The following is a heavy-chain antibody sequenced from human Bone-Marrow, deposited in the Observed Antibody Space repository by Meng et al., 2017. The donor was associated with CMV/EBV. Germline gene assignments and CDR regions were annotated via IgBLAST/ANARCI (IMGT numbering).Heavy chain of an antibody. D-gene: IGHD3-3*01. CDR2: IYSGGSST. J-gene: IGHJ6*02. Sequence: GESLKISCAASGFTFSSYAMSWVRQAPGKGLEWVSVIYSGGSSTYYADSVKGRFTISRDNSKNTLYLQMNSLRAEDTAVYYCAKDFWSGYNYYYYGMDVWAQGTTVTVSS. V-gene: IGHV3-23*03. CDR3: AKDFWSGYNYYYYGMDV. CDR1: GFTFSSYA.